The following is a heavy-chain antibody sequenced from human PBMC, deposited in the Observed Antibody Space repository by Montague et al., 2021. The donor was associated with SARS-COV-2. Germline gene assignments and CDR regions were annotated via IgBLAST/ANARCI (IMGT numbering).Heavy chain of an antibody. CDR1: GGSIGSGSYY. V-gene: IGHV4-39*07. J-gene: IGHJ6*02. CDR3: ARVRAVPAAMRIFSLGRSYYGMDV. Sequence: SETLSLTCTVSGGSIGSGSYYWSWVRQPPGKGLEWIGEINHSGSTNYNPSLKSRVTISVDTSKNQFSLKLSSVTAADTAVYYCARVRAVPAAMRIFSLGRSYYGMDVWGQGTTVTVSS. D-gene: IGHD2-2*01. CDR2: INHSGST.